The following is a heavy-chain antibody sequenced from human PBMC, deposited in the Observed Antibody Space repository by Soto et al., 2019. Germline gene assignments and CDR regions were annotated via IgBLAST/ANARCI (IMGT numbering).Heavy chain of an antibody. V-gene: IGHV3-21*01. Sequence: GGSLRLSCAASGFTFSTYAMNWVRQAPGKGLEWVSFISSSSSYIYYADSLKGRFTISRDNAKNSLYLQMNSLRAEDTAVYYCASLNDVGYSFYWGQGTLVTVSS. CDR1: GFTFSTYA. D-gene: IGHD5-18*01. J-gene: IGHJ4*02. CDR3: ASLNDVGYSFY. CDR2: ISSSSSYI.